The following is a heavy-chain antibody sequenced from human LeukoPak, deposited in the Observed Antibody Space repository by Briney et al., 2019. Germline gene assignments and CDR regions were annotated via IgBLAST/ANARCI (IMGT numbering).Heavy chain of an antibody. CDR2: IYYSGST. V-gene: IGHV4-39*01. D-gene: IGHD3-10*01. CDR3: ASVLHYYGSGSYPP. Sequence: SETLSLTCTVSGGSISSSSYYWGWIRQPPGKGLEWIGSIYYSGSTYYNPSLKSRVTISVDTSKNQFSLKLSSVTAADTAAYYCASVLHYYGSGSYPPWGQGTLVTVSS. CDR1: GGSISSSSYY. J-gene: IGHJ5*02.